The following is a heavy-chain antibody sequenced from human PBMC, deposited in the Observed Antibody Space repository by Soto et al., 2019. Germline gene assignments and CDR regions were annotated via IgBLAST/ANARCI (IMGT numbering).Heavy chain of an antibody. J-gene: IGHJ4*02. Sequence: GASLRLSCAASGFTFSSYSMSWVRQAPGKGLEWGSAISGSAGSTYYADSVKGRFTISRDNSKNTLFLQMNSLRAEDTAVYYCAKLRASDYGGNSVEYYFDYWGQGTLVTVSS. V-gene: IGHV3-23*01. CDR3: AKLRASDYGGNSVEYYFDY. CDR1: GFTFSSYS. CDR2: ISGSAGST. D-gene: IGHD4-17*01.